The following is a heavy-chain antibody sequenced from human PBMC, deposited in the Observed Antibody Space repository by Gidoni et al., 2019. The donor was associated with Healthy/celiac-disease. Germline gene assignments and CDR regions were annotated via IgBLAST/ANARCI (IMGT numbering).Heavy chain of an antibody. Sequence: QVQLQQWGAGLLKPSATLSLTCAVYGGSFSGSSWSWIRQPPGKGLEWIGEINHSGHTNYNPSLKSRVTISVDTSKNQFSLKLSSVTAADTAVYYCARGKSVVVPAYYYYYGMDVWGQGTTVTVSS. D-gene: IGHD2-2*01. J-gene: IGHJ6*02. CDR2: INHSGHT. V-gene: IGHV4-34*01. CDR3: ARGKSVVVPAYYYYYGMDV. CDR1: GGSFSGSS.